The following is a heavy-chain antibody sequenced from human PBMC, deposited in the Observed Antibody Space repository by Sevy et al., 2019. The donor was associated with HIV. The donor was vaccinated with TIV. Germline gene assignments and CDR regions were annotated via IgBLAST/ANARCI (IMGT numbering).Heavy chain of an antibody. Sequence: GGCLRLSCAASGFTVSSNYMSWVRQAPGKGLEWVSVIYSGGSTYYADSVKGRFTISRDNSKNTLYLQMNSLRAEDTAVYYCARDQSYYDILTGVNSVVYFQHWGQGTLVTVSS. J-gene: IGHJ1*01. CDR2: IYSGGST. CDR3: ARDQSYYDILTGVNSVVYFQH. V-gene: IGHV3-66*02. CDR1: GFTVSSNY. D-gene: IGHD3-9*01.